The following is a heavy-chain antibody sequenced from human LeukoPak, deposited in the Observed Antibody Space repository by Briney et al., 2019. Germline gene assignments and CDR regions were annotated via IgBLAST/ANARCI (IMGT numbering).Heavy chain of an antibody. CDR2: ISSSSSYT. Sequence: PGGSLRLSCAASAFTFSDYYTSWIRQAPGKGLEWVSYISSSSSYTNYADSVKGRFTISRDNAKNSLYLQMNSLRAEDTAVYYCARDLFDGDYSPQYFQHWGQGPLVTVSS. J-gene: IGHJ1*01. V-gene: IGHV3-11*06. CDR1: AFTFSDYY. CDR3: ARDLFDGDYSPQYFQH. D-gene: IGHD4-17*01.